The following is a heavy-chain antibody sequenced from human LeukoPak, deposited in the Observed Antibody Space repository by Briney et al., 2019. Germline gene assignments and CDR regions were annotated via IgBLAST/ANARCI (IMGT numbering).Heavy chain of an antibody. Sequence: PSETLSLXCAVSGYSISSGYYWGWIRQPPGRGLEWIGTIYHSGSTYYNPSLKSRVTMSVDTSKNQFSLNLSSVTAADTALYYCARHTGGYTYGLVYWGQGTLVTVSS. D-gene: IGHD5-18*01. V-gene: IGHV4-38-2*01. CDR1: GYSISSGYY. J-gene: IGHJ4*02. CDR3: ARHTGGYTYGLVY. CDR2: IYHSGST.